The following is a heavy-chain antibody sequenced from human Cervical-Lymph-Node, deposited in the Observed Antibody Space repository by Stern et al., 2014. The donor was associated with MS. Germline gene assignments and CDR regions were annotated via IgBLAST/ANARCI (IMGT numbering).Heavy chain of an antibody. CDR2: IYYSGNP. Sequence: VQLEESGPGLVKPSETLSLTCTVSGASISGSTYYWGWIRQTPGKGLEWIGSIYYSGNPYYKPALKSRVTISVDTSKNQICLSMNSVTAADTAVYYCATHNDYSDYLTWNYFDYWGQGTLVTVSS. D-gene: IGHD4-11*01. CDR1: GASISGSTYY. CDR3: ATHNDYSDYLTWNYFDY. V-gene: IGHV4-39*01. J-gene: IGHJ4*02.